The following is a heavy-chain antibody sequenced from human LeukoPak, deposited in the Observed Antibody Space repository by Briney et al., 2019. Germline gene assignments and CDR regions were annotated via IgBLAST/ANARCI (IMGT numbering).Heavy chain of an antibody. CDR2: IYFSGST. D-gene: IGHD3-10*01. J-gene: IGHJ4*02. CDR1: GGSISSYY. CDR3: ARASSGSYFAFR. Sequence: SETLSLTCTVSGGSISSYYWSWIRQPPGKGLEWIGYIYFSGSTNYNPSLKSRVTISVDTSKNQFSLKLSSVTAADTAVYFCARASSGSYFAFRWGPGTQVAVSS. V-gene: IGHV4-59*01.